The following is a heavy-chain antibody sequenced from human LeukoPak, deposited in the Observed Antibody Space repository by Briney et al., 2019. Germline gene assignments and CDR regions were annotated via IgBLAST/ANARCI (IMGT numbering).Heavy chain of an antibody. CDR1: GFTFSSYA. D-gene: IGHD6-13*01. CDR2: ISGNGRTT. CDR3: AKEGYSSSWNADFDY. V-gene: IGHV3-23*01. Sequence: GGSLRLSCAASGFTFSSYAMSWVRQAPGEGLEWVSAISGNGRTTYYAESVKGRFTISRDNSKNTLYLQMNSLRAEDTAVYYCAKEGYSSSWNADFDYWGQGTLVTVSS. J-gene: IGHJ4*02.